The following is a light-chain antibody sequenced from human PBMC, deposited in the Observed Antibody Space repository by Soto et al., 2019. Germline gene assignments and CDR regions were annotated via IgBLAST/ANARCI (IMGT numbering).Light chain of an antibody. Sequence: QSALTQPPSVSGTPGQRVTISCTGSSSNLGSIFDVQWYQQLPGTAPRLLIYYNDNRPSGVPDRFSGSKSGTSASLAITGLQADDEADYYCQSYDSSLSGHVVFGGGTKLTVL. CDR1: SSNLGSIFD. CDR3: QSYDSSLSGHVV. J-gene: IGLJ2*01. CDR2: YND. V-gene: IGLV1-40*01.